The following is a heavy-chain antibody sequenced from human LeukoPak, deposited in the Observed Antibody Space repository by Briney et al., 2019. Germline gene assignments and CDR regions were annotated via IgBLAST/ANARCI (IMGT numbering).Heavy chain of an antibody. V-gene: IGHV3-15*01. D-gene: IGHD1-7*01. CDR2: IKSKTDGGTT. CDR3: TTAALFRYNWNYGGLNYFDY. CDR1: GFTFSNAW. Sequence: GGSLRLSCAASGFTFSNAWMSWVRQAPGKGLEWVGRIKSKTDGGTTDYTAPVKGRFTISRDDSKNTLYLQMNSLKTEDTAVYYCTTAALFRYNWNYGGLNYFDYWGQGTLVTVSS. J-gene: IGHJ4*02.